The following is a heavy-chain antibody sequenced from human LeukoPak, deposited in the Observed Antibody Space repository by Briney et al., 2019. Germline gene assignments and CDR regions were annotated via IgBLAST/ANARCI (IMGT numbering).Heavy chain of an antibody. CDR2: ISGSGGST. V-gene: IGHV3-23*01. J-gene: IGHJ6*03. CDR3: ATTHYYYYYMDV. CDR1: GFTFSSYA. Sequence: GGSLRLSCAASGFTFSSYAMSLVRQAPGKGLEWVSAISGSGGSTYYADSVKGRFTISRDNSKNTLYLQMNSLRAEDTAVYYCATTHYYYYYMDVWGKGTTVTVSS.